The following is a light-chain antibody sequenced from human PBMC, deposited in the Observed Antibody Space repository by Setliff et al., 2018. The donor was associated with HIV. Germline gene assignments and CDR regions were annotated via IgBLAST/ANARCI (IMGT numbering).Light chain of an antibody. CDR3: SSYRSGNTLV. V-gene: IGLV2-14*01. CDR1: SSDVGGYKY. Sequence: QSALAQPASVSGSPGQSITISCTGTSSDVGGYKYVYWYQQHPGKAPKLMIYEVSNRPSGISNRFSGSKSGYTASLTISGLQAEDEADYYCSSYRSGNTLVFGTGTKVTVL. J-gene: IGLJ1*01. CDR2: EVS.